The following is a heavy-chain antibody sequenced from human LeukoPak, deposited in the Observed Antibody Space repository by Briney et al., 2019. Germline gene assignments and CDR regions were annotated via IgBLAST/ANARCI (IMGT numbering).Heavy chain of an antibody. J-gene: IGHJ6*04. Sequence: GGSLRLSCAASGFTFSSYSMNWVRQAPGKGLEWVSSISSSSSYIYYADSVKGRFTISRDNAKNSLYLQMNSLRAEDTAVYYWAREWEVVPPARESYGMDVGGKGTRVTVSS. D-gene: IGHD2-2*01. V-gene: IGHV3-21*01. CDR3: AREWEVVPPARESYGMDV. CDR2: ISSSSSYI. CDR1: GFTFSSYS.